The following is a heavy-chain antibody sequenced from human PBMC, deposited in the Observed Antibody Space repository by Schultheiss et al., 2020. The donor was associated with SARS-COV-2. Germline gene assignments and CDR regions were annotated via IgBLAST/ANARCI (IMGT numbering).Heavy chain of an antibody. Sequence: GSLRLSCGVSGGSISSSNWWSWVRQPPGKGLEWIGEIYHSGSTNYNPSLKSRVTISVDTSKNQFSLKLSSVTAADTAVYYCARELGWVDPWGQGTLVTVSS. D-gene: IGHD3-16*01. J-gene: IGHJ5*02. CDR3: ARELGWVDP. CDR1: GGSISSSNW. V-gene: IGHV4-4*02. CDR2: IYHSGST.